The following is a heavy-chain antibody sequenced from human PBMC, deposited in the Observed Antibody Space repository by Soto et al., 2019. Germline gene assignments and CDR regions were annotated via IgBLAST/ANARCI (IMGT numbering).Heavy chain of an antibody. J-gene: IGHJ5*02. V-gene: IGHV4-59*08. D-gene: IGHD6-13*01. CDR1: GGSISSYY. CDR3: ARIDGIAAGWFDP. Sequence: SETLSLTCTVSGGSISSYYWSWIRQPPGKGLEWIGYIYYSGSTNYNPSLKSRVTISVDTSKNQFSLKLSSVTAADTAVYYCARIDGIAAGWFDPWGKGTLVTVAS. CDR2: IYYSGST.